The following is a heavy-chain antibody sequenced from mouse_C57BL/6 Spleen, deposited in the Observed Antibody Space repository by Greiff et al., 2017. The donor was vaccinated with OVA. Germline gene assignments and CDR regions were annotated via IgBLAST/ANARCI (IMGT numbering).Heavy chain of an antibody. J-gene: IGHJ2*01. D-gene: IGHD1-1*01. CDR1: GFTFSDYG. Sequence: EVNVVESGGGLVKPGGSLKLSCAASGFTFSDYGMHWVRQAPEKGLEWVSYISSGSSTIYYADTVKGRFTISRDNAKNTLFLQMTSLRSEDTAMYYCARTTTVVATGRYYFDYWGQGTTLTVSS. CDR2: ISSGSSTI. CDR3: ARTTTVVATGRYYFDY. V-gene: IGHV5-17*01.